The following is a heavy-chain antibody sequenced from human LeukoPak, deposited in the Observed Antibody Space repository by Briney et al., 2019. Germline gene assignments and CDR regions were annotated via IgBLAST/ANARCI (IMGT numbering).Heavy chain of an antibody. Sequence: SGPTLVNPPQTLTLTCTFSGFSLSTSGVGVGWIRQPPGKALEWLALIYWNDDKRYSPSLRSRLIITKDTSKNQVVLTMTHMDPVDTATYYCAHNTPLLLFAFWGQGTLVTVSS. CDR2: IYWNDDK. CDR3: AHNTPLLLFAF. CDR1: GFSLSTSGVG. J-gene: IGHJ4*02. D-gene: IGHD1-26*01. V-gene: IGHV2-5*01.